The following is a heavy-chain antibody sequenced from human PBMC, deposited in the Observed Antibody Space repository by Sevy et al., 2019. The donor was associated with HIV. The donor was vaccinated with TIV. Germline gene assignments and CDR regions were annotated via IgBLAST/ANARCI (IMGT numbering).Heavy chain of an antibody. V-gene: IGHV1-69*13. J-gene: IGHJ5*02. CDR1: GGTFSTYS. Sequence: ASVKVSCKSSGGTFSTYSINLVRQAPGQGLEWMGMIIPIFGTANYAQRFQGRVTITADESTSTAYMELTSLRSEDTAVYYCAREQGVRGVIQANYFDPWGQGTLVTVSS. D-gene: IGHD3-10*01. CDR2: IIPIFGTA. CDR3: AREQGVRGVIQANYFDP.